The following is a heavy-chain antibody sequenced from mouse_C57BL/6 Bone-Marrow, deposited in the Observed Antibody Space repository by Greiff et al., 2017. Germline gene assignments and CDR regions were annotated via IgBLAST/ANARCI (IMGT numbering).Heavy chain of an antibody. J-gene: IGHJ3*01. Sequence: EVQLQQSGAELVKPGASVKLSCKASGYTFTEYTIHWVKQRPEQGLEWIGWIDPENGDTEYASKFQGKATITADTSSNTAYLQLSSLTSEDTAVYYCTTSGFFFAYWGQGTLVTVSA. CDR1: GYTFTEYT. D-gene: IGHD3-1*01. CDR2: IDPENGDT. CDR3: TTSGFFFAY. V-gene: IGHV14-4*01.